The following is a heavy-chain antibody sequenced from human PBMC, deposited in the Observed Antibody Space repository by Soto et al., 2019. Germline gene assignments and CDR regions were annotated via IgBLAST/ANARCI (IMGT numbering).Heavy chain of an antibody. Sequence: PXXTLSLTCTVSGGSISSGGYDWSLIRQHPGKGLEWIGYIYYNGNTNYNPSLKSRVTISVDTSKNQFTLNLNSVTAADTAVYYCARHATRSYDYWGQGTLVTVSS. CDR3: ARHATRSYDY. V-gene: IGHV4-61*08. J-gene: IGHJ4*02. CDR1: GGSISSGGYD. CDR2: IYYNGNT.